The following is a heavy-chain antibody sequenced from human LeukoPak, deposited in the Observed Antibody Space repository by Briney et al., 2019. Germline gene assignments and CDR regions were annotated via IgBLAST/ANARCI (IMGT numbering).Heavy chain of an antibody. CDR3: AKDTYYYGSGTDY. CDR2: ISGSGGST. CDR1: GFTFSSYA. Sequence: RTGGSLRLSCAASGFTFSSYAMSWVRQAPGKGLEWVSAISGSGGSTYYADSVKGRFTISRDNSKNTLYLQMNSLRAEDTAVYYCAKDTYYYGSGTDYWGQGTVVTVSS. J-gene: IGHJ4*02. D-gene: IGHD3-10*01. V-gene: IGHV3-23*01.